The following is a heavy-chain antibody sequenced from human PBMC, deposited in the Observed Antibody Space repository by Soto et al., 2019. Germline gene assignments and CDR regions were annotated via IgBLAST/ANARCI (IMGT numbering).Heavy chain of an antibody. J-gene: IGHJ5*02. V-gene: IGHV4-34*01. CDR2: INHSGST. CDR1: GGSFSGYY. Sequence: SETLSLTCAVYGGSFSGYYWSWIRQPPGKGLEWIGEINHSGSTNYNPSLKSRVTISVDTSKNQFSLKLSSVTAADTAVYYCARGFLRVVDNWFDPWGQGTLVTVSS. CDR3: ARGFLRVVDNWFDP. D-gene: IGHD2-15*01.